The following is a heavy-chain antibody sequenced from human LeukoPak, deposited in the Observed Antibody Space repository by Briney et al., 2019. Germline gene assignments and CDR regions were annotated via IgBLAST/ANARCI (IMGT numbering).Heavy chain of an antibody. CDR3: ARSLTDSSYYFPYYYYGMDV. CDR2: ISAYNGNT. J-gene: IGHJ6*02. Sequence: GASVKVSCKASGYTFTSYGISWVRQAPGQGLEWMGWISAYNGNTNYAQKLQGRVTMTTDTSTSTAYMELRSLRSDDTAVYYCARSLTDSSYYFPYYYYGMDVWGQGTTVTVSS. V-gene: IGHV1-18*01. D-gene: IGHD2-2*01. CDR1: GYTFTSYG.